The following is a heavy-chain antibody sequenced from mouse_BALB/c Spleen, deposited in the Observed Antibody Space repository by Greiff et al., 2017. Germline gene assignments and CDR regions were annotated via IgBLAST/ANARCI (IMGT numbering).Heavy chain of an antibody. J-gene: IGHJ3*01. CDR3: ARGGVYRYDDVAFAY. Sequence: EVKLVESGGGLVKPGGSLKLSCAASGFTFSSYAMSWVRQTPEKRLEWVASISSGGSTYYPDSVKGRFTISRDNARNILYLQMSSLRSEDTAMYYCARGGVYRYDDVAFAYWGQGTLVTVAA. CDR2: ISSGGST. CDR1: GFTFSSYA. D-gene: IGHD2-14*01. V-gene: IGHV5-6-5*01.